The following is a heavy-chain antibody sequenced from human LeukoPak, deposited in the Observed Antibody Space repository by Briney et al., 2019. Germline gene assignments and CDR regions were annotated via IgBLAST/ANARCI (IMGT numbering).Heavy chain of an antibody. Sequence: SQTLSLTCTVSGGSISSGSYDWYWIRQPAGKGLEWIGHLYTSGSMSHNPSLKSRVTISVDTSKNQFSLKLTSVTAADTAVYYCTKGRGIWGQGTLVTVSS. J-gene: IGHJ4*02. CDR2: LYTSGSM. D-gene: IGHD3-10*01. CDR3: TKGRGI. CDR1: GGSISSGSYD. V-gene: IGHV4-61*09.